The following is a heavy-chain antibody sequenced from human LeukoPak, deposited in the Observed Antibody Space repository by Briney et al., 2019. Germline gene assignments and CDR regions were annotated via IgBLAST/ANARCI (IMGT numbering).Heavy chain of an antibody. J-gene: IGHJ4*02. V-gene: IGHV3-23*01. CDR2: ISGSGGST. Sequence: PGGSLRLSCAASGFTFSSYAMSWVRQAPGKGLEWVSAISGSGGSTYYADSVKGRFTISRDNSKNTLYLQMNSLRAEDTAVYYCAKDFYYDSSGYYYYWGQGTLVTVSS. D-gene: IGHD3-22*01. CDR1: GFTFSSYA. CDR3: AKDFYYDSSGYYYY.